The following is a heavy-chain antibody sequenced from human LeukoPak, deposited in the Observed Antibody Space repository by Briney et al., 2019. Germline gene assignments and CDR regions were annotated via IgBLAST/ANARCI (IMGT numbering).Heavy chain of an antibody. V-gene: IGHV1-18*04. CDR2: IIPIFGTA. CDR1: GYTFTGYY. CDR3: ARDASISTDSSGSDY. D-gene: IGHD3-22*01. Sequence: ASVKVSCKASGYTFTGYYMHWVRQAPGQGLEWMGGIIPIFGTANYAQKLQGRVTMTTDTSTSTAYMELRSLRSDDTAVYYCARDASISTDSSGSDYWGQGTLVTVSS. J-gene: IGHJ4*02.